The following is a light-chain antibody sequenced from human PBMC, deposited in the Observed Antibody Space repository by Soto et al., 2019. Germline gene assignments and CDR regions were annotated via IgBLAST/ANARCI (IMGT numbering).Light chain of an antibody. Sequence: EIVLTQSPGTLSLSPGERATLSCRASQSISSSYLAWYQQKPGQAPRLLIYGASSRATGIPERFSGSGSGTDFTLTISSLEPEDFAVYYCQQRSNWPPSITFGQGTRLEIK. CDR1: QSISSSY. CDR3: QQRSNWPPSIT. J-gene: IGKJ5*01. V-gene: IGKV3D-20*02. CDR2: GAS.